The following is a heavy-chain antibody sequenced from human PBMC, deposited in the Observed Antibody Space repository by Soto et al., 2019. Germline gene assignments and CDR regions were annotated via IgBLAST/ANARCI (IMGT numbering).Heavy chain of an antibody. D-gene: IGHD2-15*01. Sequence: QVQLVQSAAEVKKPGASVKVSCNASGYTLTNYAISWVRQAPGQGPEWMGWINTYNGNSNYAQKFQGRVTMTTNTFTNTAYMELRSLTFDDTGVYYGARDCCGGGCFCIYWGQGTLVTVSS. CDR3: ARDCCGGGCFCIY. V-gene: IGHV1-18*01. J-gene: IGHJ4*02. CDR1: GYTLTNYA. CDR2: INTYNGNS.